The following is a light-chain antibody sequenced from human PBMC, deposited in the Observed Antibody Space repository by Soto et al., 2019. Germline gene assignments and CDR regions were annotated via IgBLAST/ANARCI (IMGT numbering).Light chain of an antibody. Sequence: QSVLTQPASVSGSPGQSITISCTGTSNDVGGYNYVSWYQQHPGKAPKLMIYDVSNRPSGVSNRFSGSKSGNTASLTISGLQAEDEADYYCSSYTSSSTLFGTGTKLTV. J-gene: IGLJ1*01. V-gene: IGLV2-14*01. CDR2: DVS. CDR3: SSYTSSSTL. CDR1: SNDVGGYNY.